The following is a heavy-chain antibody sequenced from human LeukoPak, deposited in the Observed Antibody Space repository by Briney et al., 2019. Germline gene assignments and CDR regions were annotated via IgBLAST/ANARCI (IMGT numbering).Heavy chain of an antibody. Sequence: GESLKISCRGSGYSFTSYWIGWVRQMPGKGLEWMGIIYPGDSDTRYSPSFQGQVTISADKSISTAYLQWSSLKASDTAMYYCARHVRITFGGVIAPDAFDIWGQGTMVTVSS. CDR3: ARHVRITFGGVIAPDAFDI. CDR2: IYPGDSDT. CDR1: GYSFTSYW. D-gene: IGHD3-16*02. J-gene: IGHJ3*02. V-gene: IGHV5-51*01.